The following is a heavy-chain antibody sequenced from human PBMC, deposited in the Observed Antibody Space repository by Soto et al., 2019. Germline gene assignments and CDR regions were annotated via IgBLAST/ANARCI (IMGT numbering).Heavy chain of an antibody. CDR2: TNTYTGDT. V-gene: IGHV1-18*01. CDR3: ARFNAHCSGGTCYSAY. D-gene: IGHD2-15*01. CDR1: GYTFSSYG. J-gene: IGHJ4*02. Sequence: QVYLVQPGAEVKKPGASVKLSCKATGYTFSSYGISWVRQAPGQGLEWMGWTNTYTGDTIYAQKFQGRVSMTTDVFTTTSYMKLRSLKSDDTAVYFCARFNAHCSGGTCYSAYWGQGTLVTVSS.